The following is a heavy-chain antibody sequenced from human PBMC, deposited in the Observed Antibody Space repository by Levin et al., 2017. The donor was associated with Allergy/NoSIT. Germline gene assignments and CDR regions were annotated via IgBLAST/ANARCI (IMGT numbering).Heavy chain of an antibody. Sequence: SCAASGFTFDDYAMHWVRQAPGKGLEWVSGISWNSGSIDYADSVKGRFTISRDNAKNSLYLQMNSLRAEDTALYYCAKETTRHCSSTSCYFDYWGQGTLVTASS. CDR3: AKETTRHCSSTSCYFDY. D-gene: IGHD2-2*01. V-gene: IGHV3-9*01. CDR2: ISWNSGSI. J-gene: IGHJ4*02. CDR1: GFTFDDYA.